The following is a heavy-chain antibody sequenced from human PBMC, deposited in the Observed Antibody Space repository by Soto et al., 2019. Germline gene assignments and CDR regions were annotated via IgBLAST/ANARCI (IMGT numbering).Heavy chain of an antibody. D-gene: IGHD6-19*01. J-gene: IGHJ5*02. CDR1: CGSISSGGYS. Sequence: SETLSLTCAVSCGSISSGGYSWSWIRQPPGQGLEWIAYIYHSVSTYYNPSLKSRVTISVDTSKNQFSLKLSSVTAADTAVYYCARTRAVWFYPWGQGTLVTVSS. CDR2: IYHSVST. V-gene: IGHV4-30-2*01. CDR3: ARTRAVWFYP.